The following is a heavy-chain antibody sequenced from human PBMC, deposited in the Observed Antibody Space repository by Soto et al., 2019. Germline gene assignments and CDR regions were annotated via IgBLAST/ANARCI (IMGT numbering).Heavy chain of an antibody. D-gene: IGHD2-2*01. Sequence: QVQLQESGPGMVKPSQTLSLTCTVSGGSISSGGYYWSWIRQHPGKGLEWIGYIYYSGSTYYNPSLKRRVTISVDTSKNQFSLKLSSVTAADTAVYYCARDMRPREYCSSTRCWLGVAFDIWGQGTMVTVSS. CDR3: ARDMRPREYCSSTRCWLGVAFDI. CDR2: IYYSGST. CDR1: GGSISSGGYY. J-gene: IGHJ3*02. V-gene: IGHV4-31*03.